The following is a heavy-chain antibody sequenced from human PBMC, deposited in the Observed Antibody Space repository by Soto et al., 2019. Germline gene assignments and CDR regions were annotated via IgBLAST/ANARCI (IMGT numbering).Heavy chain of an antibody. D-gene: IGHD2-21*01. J-gene: IGHJ5*02. CDR2: MFYGGRT. CDR3: ARGDHILVS. CDR1: DVSISRYY. Sequence: ASETLSLTCTVSDVSISRYYWTWIRQPPGKGLEWIGHMFYGGRTNYNPSLKSRVTMSVDTSKSQFSLTLTSVTAADTAVYFCARGDHILVSWGQGTPVTVSS. V-gene: IGHV4-59*01.